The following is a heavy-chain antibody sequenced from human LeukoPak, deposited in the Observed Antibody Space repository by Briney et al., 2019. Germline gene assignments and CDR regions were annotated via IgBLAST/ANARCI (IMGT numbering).Heavy chain of an antibody. D-gene: IGHD1-26*01. Sequence: SETLSLTCAVSGGSISGYYWSWIRQPPGKGLECIGYIYYSGSTNYNPSLKSRVTISVDTSKNQFSLNLNSVTAADTAVYYCARGLQVGNTGYYFDYWGQGTLVTVSS. CDR1: GGSISGYY. CDR3: ARGLQVGNTGYYFDY. V-gene: IGHV4-59*01. J-gene: IGHJ4*02. CDR2: IYYSGST.